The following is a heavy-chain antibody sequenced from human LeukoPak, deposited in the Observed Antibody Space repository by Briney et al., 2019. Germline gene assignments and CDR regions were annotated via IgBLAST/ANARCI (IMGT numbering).Heavy chain of an antibody. CDR2: IYYSGST. CDR1: GGSISSYY. J-gene: IGHJ3*02. V-gene: IGHV4-59*01. D-gene: IGHD4/OR15-4a*01. Sequence: SETLSLTCTVSGGSISSYYWSWIRQPPGKGLEWIGYIYYSGSTNYNPSLKSRVTISVDTSKNQFSLKLSPVTAADTAVYYCARAVGRAHAFDIWGQGTMVTVSS. CDR3: ARAVGRAHAFDI.